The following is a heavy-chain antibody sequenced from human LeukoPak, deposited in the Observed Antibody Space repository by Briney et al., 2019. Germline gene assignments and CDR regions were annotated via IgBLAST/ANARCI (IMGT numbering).Heavy chain of an antibody. CDR2: IYYSGST. J-gene: IGHJ6*02. D-gene: IGHD3-3*01. CDR1: GGSISSGGYY. Sequence: SETLSLTCTVSGGSISSGGYYWSWIRQHPVKGLEWIGYIYYSGSTYYNPSLKSRVTISVDTSKNQFSLKLSSVTAADTAVYYCARDHYDFWSGYRSYYYYYGMDVWGQGTTVTVSS. CDR3: ARDHYDFWSGYRSYYYYYGMDV. V-gene: IGHV4-31*03.